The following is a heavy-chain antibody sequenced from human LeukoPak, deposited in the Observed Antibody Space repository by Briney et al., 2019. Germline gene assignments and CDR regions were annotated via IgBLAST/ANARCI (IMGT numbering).Heavy chain of an antibody. CDR3: AKVLSKGGGYYLTDY. D-gene: IGHD3-22*01. Sequence: PGGSLRLSCAASGFTFSSYWMSWVRQAPGKGLEWVANIKQDGSEKYYVDSVKGRFTIFRDNSKNTLYLQMNSLRPEDTAVYYCAKVLSKGGGYYLTDYWGQGTLVTVSS. CDR2: IKQDGSEK. J-gene: IGHJ4*02. CDR1: GFTFSSYW. V-gene: IGHV3-7*01.